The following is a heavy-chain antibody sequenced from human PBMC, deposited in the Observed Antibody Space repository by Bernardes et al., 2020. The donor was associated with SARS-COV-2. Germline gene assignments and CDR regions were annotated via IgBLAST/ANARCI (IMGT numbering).Heavy chain of an antibody. J-gene: IGHJ4*02. CDR1: GGSLSGYY. CDR3: ARGRSGRNGYPKPGDY. V-gene: IGHV4-34*01. CDR2: INHSGST. Sequence: SETLSLTCAVYGGSLSGYYWNWIRQPPGKGLEWIGEINHSGSTNYNPSPKSRVTISVDTSKNQFSLKLTSVTAADTAVYYCARGRSGRNGYPKPGDYWGQGTLVTVSS. D-gene: IGHD5-12*01.